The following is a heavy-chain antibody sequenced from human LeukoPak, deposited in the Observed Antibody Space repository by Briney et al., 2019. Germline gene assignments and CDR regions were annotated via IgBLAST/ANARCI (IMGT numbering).Heavy chain of an antibody. Sequence: GGSLRLSCAASGFTFRTYAMSWVRQAPGKGLEWVSAISGSGGSTYYADSVKGRFTISRDNSKNMLHLHVNSLRAEDTAIYYCAKIGSGGLIDYWGQGTLVTVSS. CDR1: GFTFRTYA. CDR3: AKIGSGGLIDY. V-gene: IGHV3-23*01. CDR2: ISGSGGST. D-gene: IGHD3-10*01. J-gene: IGHJ4*02.